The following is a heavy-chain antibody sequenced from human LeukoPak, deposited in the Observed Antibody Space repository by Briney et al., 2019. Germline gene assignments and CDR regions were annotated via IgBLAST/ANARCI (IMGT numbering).Heavy chain of an antibody. CDR3: AKSPGGSCYSSLDY. D-gene: IGHD2-15*01. Sequence: GRSLRLSCAASGFTFSSYWMHWVRQAPGKGLVWVSRINTDGSSTSYADSVKGRFTISRDDSKNTLYLQMNSLRVDDTAVYYCAKSPGGSCYSSLDYWGQGILVTVSS. V-gene: IGHV3-74*01. CDR1: GFTFSSYW. J-gene: IGHJ4*02. CDR2: INTDGSST.